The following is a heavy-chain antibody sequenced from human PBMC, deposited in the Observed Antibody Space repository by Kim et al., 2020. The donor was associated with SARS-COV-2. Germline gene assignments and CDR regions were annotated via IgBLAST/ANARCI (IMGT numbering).Heavy chain of an antibody. V-gene: IGHV3-11*01. J-gene: IGHJ6*02. CDR3: ARVGQHLDYYGMDV. CDR2: ISSSGSTI. CDR1: GFTFSDYY. Sequence: GGSLRLSCAASGFTFSDYYMSWIRQAPGKGLEWVSYISSSGSTIYYADSVKGRFTISRDNAKNSLYLQINSLRAEDTAVYYCARVGQHLDYYGMDVWGQGTTVTVSS.